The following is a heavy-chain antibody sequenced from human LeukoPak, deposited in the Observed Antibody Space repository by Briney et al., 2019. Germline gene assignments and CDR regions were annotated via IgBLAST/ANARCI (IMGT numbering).Heavy chain of an antibody. V-gene: IGHV3-7*05. CDR2: IKQDGSEK. Sequence: GGSLRLSCAASGFTFSSYAMSWVRQAPGKGLEWVANIKQDGSEKYYVDSVKGRFTISRDNARHSLFLQVNSLRAEDTAVYYCARVLGVAAPFDYWGQGTLVTVSS. CDR1: GFTFSSYA. J-gene: IGHJ4*02. CDR3: ARVLGVAAPFDY. D-gene: IGHD2-15*01.